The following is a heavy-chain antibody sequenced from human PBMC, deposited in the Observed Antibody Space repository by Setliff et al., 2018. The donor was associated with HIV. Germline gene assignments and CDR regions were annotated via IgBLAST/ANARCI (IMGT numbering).Heavy chain of an antibody. V-gene: IGHV3-48*03. J-gene: IGHJ5*02. CDR2: ISSIGSII. CDR3: ARQRTLIGTTIFDP. CDR1: GFTFSMFD. Sequence: GGSLRLSCAASGFTFSMFDMHWVRQPTGKGLEWVSTIGTTGDTYISSIGSIISYADSVQGRFTISRDNAKNSLYLQMNSLRAEDTAIYYCARQRTLIGTTIFDPWGQGTLVTVSS. D-gene: IGHD1-7*01.